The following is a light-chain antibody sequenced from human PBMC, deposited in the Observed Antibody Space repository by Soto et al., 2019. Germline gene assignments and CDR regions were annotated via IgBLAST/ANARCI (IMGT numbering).Light chain of an antibody. J-gene: IGLJ2*01. CDR3: SSYGATSTL. CDR1: TSDIGSYNY. V-gene: IGLV2-14*03. CDR2: DVS. Sequence: QSVLTQPASLSGSPGQSITISCTGTTSDIGSYNYVSWYQQRPGKAPKLMIFDVSYRPSGISDRFSGSKSGNTASLTISGLQPEDEADYYCSSYGATSTLFGGGTQLTVL.